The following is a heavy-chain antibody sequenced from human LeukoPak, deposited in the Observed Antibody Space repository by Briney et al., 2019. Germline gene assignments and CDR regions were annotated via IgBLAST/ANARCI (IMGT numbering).Heavy chain of an antibody. D-gene: IGHD4/OR15-4a*01. CDR3: ARDGAEWRGFDY. CDR1: GYTFTGYY. J-gene: IGHJ4*02. V-gene: IGHV1-2*04. CDR2: INPNSGGT. Sequence: ASVKVSCKASGYTFTGYYMHWERQAPGQGLEWMGWINPNSGGTNYAQKFQGWVTMTRDTSISTAYMELSRLRSDDTAVYYCARDGAEWRGFDYWGQGTLVTVSS.